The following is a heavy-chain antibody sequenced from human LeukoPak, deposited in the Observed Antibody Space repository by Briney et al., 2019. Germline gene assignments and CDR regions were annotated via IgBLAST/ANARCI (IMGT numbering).Heavy chain of an antibody. D-gene: IGHD2-21*02. CDR3: ARLVTPLPPSPVDC. CDR1: GFTFSAYW. Sequence: GGSLRLSCAASGFTFSAYWMSWVRQAPGKGLEWVANIQQDGSEKYYVDSVRGRFTISRDNAKNSLYLQMNSLRGEDTAVYYCARLVTPLPPSPVDCWGQGTLVTVSS. CDR2: IQQDGSEK. V-gene: IGHV3-7*01. J-gene: IGHJ4*02.